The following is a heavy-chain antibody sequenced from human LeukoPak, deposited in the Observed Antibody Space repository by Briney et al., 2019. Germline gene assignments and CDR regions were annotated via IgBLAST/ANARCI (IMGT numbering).Heavy chain of an antibody. J-gene: IGHJ1*01. Sequence: ASVKVSCKASGYTFTGYYMHWVRQAPGQGLKWMGWINPNSGGTNYAQKFQGRVTMTRDTSISTAYMELSRLRSDDTAVYYCARGFSSSWYAYFQHWGQGTLVTVSS. D-gene: IGHD6-13*01. V-gene: IGHV1-2*02. CDR2: INPNSGGT. CDR1: GYTFTGYY. CDR3: ARGFSSSWYAYFQH.